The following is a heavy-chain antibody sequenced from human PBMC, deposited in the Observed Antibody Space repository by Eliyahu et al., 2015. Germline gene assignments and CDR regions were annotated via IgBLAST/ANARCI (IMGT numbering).Heavy chain of an antibody. CDR2: ISYDGSNK. CDR1: GFXFSSYG. CDR3: AKGGQWLVFDAFDI. Sequence: QVQLVESGGGVVQPGRSLRLSCAASGFXFSSYGMHWVRQAPGKGLEWVAVISYDGSNKYYADSVKGRFTISRDNSKNTLYLQMNSLRAEDTAVYYCAKGGQWLVFDAFDIWGQGTMVTVSS. D-gene: IGHD6-19*01. V-gene: IGHV3-30*18. J-gene: IGHJ3*02.